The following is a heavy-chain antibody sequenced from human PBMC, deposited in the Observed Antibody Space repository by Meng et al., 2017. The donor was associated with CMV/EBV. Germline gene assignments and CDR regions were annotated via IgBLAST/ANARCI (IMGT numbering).Heavy chain of an antibody. Sequence: GGSLRLSCAASGFTFDDYGMSWVRQAPGKGLEWVSGINWNGCSTGYADSVKGRFTISRDNAKNSLYLQMNSLRAEDTALYYCARDRDIVATVNYYYYGMDVWGQGTTVTVSS. D-gene: IGHD5-12*01. J-gene: IGHJ6*02. CDR2: INWNGCST. CDR3: ARDRDIVATVNYYYYGMDV. CDR1: GFTFDDYG. V-gene: IGHV3-20*04.